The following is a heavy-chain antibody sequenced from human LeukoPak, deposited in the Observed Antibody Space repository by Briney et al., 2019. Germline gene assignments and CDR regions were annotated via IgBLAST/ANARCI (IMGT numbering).Heavy chain of an antibody. CDR3: ARQASAYCSATSCYEFDS. D-gene: IGHD2-2*01. Sequence: GESLKISCMGSGYIFTNYWIAWVRQLPGKGLEWMGIIYPGDSNPRYSPSFQGQVTISADKSISTAYLQWDSLKASDTGMYYCARQASAYCSATSCYEFDSWGQGTLVTVSS. CDR1: GYIFTNYW. J-gene: IGHJ5*01. V-gene: IGHV5-51*01. CDR2: IYPGDSNP.